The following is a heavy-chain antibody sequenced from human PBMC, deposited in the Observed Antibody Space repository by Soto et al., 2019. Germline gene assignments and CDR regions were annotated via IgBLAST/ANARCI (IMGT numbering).Heavy chain of an antibody. D-gene: IGHD1-1*01. Sequence: SAEVTRKDSVYTLNSHGSSWVGWAAVRVLERMGWISAYNGDTKYAQRVQDRVSMTTDTSTATAYIELRSLRFDDTAIYFCARTHWQPDYLEGFDFWGQGTPVTVSS. CDR1: VYTLNSHG. V-gene: IGHV1-18*04. CDR2: ISAYNGDT. J-gene: IGHJ4*02. CDR3: ARTHWQPDYLEGFDF.